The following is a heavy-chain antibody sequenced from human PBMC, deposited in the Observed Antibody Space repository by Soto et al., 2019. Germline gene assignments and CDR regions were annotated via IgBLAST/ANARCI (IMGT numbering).Heavy chain of an antibody. J-gene: IGHJ4*02. CDR3: ARPLTPTVTTPLLY. CDR1: GFTFSSYA. CDR2: ISYDGSNK. V-gene: IGHV3-30-3*01. D-gene: IGHD4-17*01. Sequence: ESGGGVVQPGRSLRLSCAASGFTFSSYAMHWVRQAPGKGLEWVAVISYDGSNKYYADSVKGRFTISRDNSKNTLYLQMNSLRAEDTAVYYCARPLTPTVTTPLLYWGQGTLVTVSS.